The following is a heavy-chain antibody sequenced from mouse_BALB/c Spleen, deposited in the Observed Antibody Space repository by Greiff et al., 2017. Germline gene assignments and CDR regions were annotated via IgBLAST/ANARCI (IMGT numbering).Heavy chain of an antibody. Sequence: EVQLVESGGGLVQPGGSLKLSCAASGFTFSSYGMSWVRQTPDKRLELVATINSNGGSTYYPDSVKGRFTISRDNAKNTLYLQMSSLKSEDTAMYYCARERGYEAPWFAYWGQGTLVTVSA. CDR1: GFTFSSYG. CDR3: ARERGYEAPWFAY. J-gene: IGHJ3*01. D-gene: IGHD2-14*01. V-gene: IGHV5-6-3*01. CDR2: INSNGGST.